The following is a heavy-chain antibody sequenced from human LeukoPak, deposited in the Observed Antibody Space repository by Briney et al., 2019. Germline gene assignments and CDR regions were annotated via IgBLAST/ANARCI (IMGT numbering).Heavy chain of an antibody. CDR2: IRSKANSYAT. CDR3: TTNPYGYSSGWYGDYYYYGMDV. Sequence: SGGSLRLSSAASGFTFSGSAMHWVRQASGKGLEWVGRIRSKANSYATAYAASVKGRFTISRDDSKNTAYLQMNSLKTEDTAVYYCTTNPYGYSSGWYGDYYYYGMDVWGQGTTVTVSS. D-gene: IGHD6-19*01. J-gene: IGHJ6*02. CDR1: GFTFSGSA. V-gene: IGHV3-73*01.